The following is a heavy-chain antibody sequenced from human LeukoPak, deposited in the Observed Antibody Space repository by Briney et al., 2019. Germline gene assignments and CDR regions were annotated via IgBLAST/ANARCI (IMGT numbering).Heavy chain of an antibody. V-gene: IGHV1-46*01. CDR1: GYTFINYY. D-gene: IGHD5-18*01. J-gene: IGHJ4*02. CDR2: INPSGGSA. Sequence: GASVKVSCKASGYTFINYYMHCVRQAPGQGLEWMGIINPSGGSAYYAQKFQGRVTMTSDVSTSTFHMELSSLRSEDTAVYYCARPVDTASLVNWGQGTLVTVSS. CDR3: ARPVDTASLVN.